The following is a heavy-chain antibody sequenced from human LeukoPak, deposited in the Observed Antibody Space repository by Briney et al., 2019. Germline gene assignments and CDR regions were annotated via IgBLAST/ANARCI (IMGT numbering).Heavy chain of an antibody. CDR1: GGSISTYY. CDR2: IYYSGST. Sequence: SETLSLTCTVSGGSISTYYWSWIRQPPGKGLEWIGYIYYSGSTNYNPSLKSRVTISVDTSKNQFSLKLSSVTAADTAVYYCARDSEYAQGAFDIWGQGTMVTVSS. D-gene: IGHD2/OR15-2a*01. CDR3: ARDSEYAQGAFDI. V-gene: IGHV4-59*01. J-gene: IGHJ3*02.